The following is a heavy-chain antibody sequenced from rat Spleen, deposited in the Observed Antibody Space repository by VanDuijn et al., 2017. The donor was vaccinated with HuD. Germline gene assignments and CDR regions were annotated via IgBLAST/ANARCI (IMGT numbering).Heavy chain of an antibody. D-gene: IGHD1-2*01. V-gene: IGHV2-32*01. Sequence: QVQLKESGPGLVQPSQTLSLTCTVSGFSLISYHMHWVRQPPGKGLEWMGVKWGDGSTAYNSALKSRLSISRDTSKSQVFLKMSSLKTEDTATYYCARDAPYYSSSLVMDAWGQGASVTVSS. CDR1: GFSLISYH. CDR2: KWGDGST. J-gene: IGHJ4*01. CDR3: ARDAPYYSSSLVMDA.